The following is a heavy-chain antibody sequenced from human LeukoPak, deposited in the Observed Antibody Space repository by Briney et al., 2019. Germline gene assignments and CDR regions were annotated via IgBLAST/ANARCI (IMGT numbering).Heavy chain of an antibody. D-gene: IGHD2-21*02. V-gene: IGHV3-30*09. CDR3: ARRDTLTAFDY. J-gene: IGHJ4*02. Sequence: DSVRGRFAISRDNSKNTLYLQMYSLRAEDTAVYYCARRDTLTAFDYWGQGTLVTVSS.